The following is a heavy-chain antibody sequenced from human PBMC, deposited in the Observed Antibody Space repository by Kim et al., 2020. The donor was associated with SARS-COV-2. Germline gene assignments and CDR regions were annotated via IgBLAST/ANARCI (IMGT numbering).Heavy chain of an antibody. Sequence: SETLSLTCAVYGGSFSGYYWSWIRQPPGKGLEWIGEINHSGSTNYNPSLKSRVTISVDTSKNQFSLKLSSVTAADTAVYYCASYGGYSGYDYNYWGQGTL. V-gene: IGHV4-34*01. CDR1: GGSFSGYY. CDR2: INHSGST. D-gene: IGHD5-12*01. J-gene: IGHJ4*02. CDR3: ASYGGYSGYDYNY.